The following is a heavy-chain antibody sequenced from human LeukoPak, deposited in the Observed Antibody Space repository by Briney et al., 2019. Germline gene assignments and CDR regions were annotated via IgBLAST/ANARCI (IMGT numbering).Heavy chain of an antibody. Sequence: PGGSLRLSCAGSGFTFSSFSMTWVRQAPGKGLEWTSYIHDTTSPRYYADSVKGRFTVSRDNAKNSLYLQMNSLTAEDTAVYYCGRGGSTGSWFNYWGQGTLVTVSS. CDR3: GRGGSTGSWFNY. D-gene: IGHD6-13*01. J-gene: IGHJ4*02. CDR2: IHDTTSPR. CDR1: GFTFSSFS. V-gene: IGHV3-48*01.